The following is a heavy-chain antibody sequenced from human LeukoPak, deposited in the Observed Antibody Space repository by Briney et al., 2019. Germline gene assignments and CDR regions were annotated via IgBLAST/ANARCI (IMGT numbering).Heavy chain of an antibody. CDR2: IVGSSSNI. CDR1: GFSFSTYS. J-gene: IGHJ4*02. Sequence: GGSLRLSCTASGFSFSTYSMNWVRQAPGKGLEWVSYIVGSSSNIYYADSVKGRFAISRDNAKNSLYLQMDSLRAEDTAVYYCATDSPETAAFDYWGQGTLVTVSS. V-gene: IGHV3-48*04. D-gene: IGHD1-1*01. CDR3: ATDSPETAAFDY.